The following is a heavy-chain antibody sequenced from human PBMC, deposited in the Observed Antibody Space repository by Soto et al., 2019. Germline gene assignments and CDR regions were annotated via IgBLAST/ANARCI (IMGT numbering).Heavy chain of an antibody. D-gene: IGHD3-10*01. J-gene: IGHJ6*02. CDR1: GFTFSSYA. CDR3: AKGWRITMVRGVIHYYYYGIDV. CDR2: ISGSGGST. V-gene: IGHV3-23*01. Sequence: EVQLLESGGGLVQPGGSLRLSCAASGFTFSSYAMSWVRQAPGKGLEWVSAISGSGGSTYYADSVKGRFTISRDNSKNPLYLQMNSLRAEDTAVYYCAKGWRITMVRGVIHYYYYGIDVWGQGTTVTVSS.